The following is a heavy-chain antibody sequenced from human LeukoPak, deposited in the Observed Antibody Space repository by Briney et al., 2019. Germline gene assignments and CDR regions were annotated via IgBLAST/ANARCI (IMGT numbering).Heavy chain of an antibody. CDR3: STAAEYNYDSSAYYQYDY. J-gene: IGHJ4*02. CDR1: GFIFSNAW. D-gene: IGHD3-22*01. CDR2: IKSKTDGETT. V-gene: IGHV3-15*01. Sequence: GGSLRLSCAASGFIFSNAWMSWVRQAPGKGLEWVGRIKSKTDGETTDYSAPVKGSFTISSDNSKNTVYLQMNRLRAEETAVYYCSTAAEYNYDSSAYYQYDYWGQGTLVTVSS.